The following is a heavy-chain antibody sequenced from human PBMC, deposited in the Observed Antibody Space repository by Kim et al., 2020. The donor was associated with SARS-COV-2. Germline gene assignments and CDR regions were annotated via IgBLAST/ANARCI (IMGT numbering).Heavy chain of an antibody. V-gene: IGHV5-10-1*01. Sequence: NHSPSFQGHVTISADKSISTAYLQWSSLKASDTAMYYCARHEGIAVAIDYWGQGTLVTVSS. CDR3: ARHEGIAVAIDY. D-gene: IGHD6-19*01. J-gene: IGHJ4*02.